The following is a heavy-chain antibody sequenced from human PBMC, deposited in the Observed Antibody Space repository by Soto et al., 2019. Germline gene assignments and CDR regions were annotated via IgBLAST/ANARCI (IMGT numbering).Heavy chain of an antibody. CDR3: ARRGITIFGVDENWFDP. J-gene: IGHJ5*02. D-gene: IGHD3-3*01. CDR2: IYHSGST. V-gene: IGHV4-30-2*01. CDR1: GGSISSGGYS. Sequence: PSETLSLTCAVSGGSISSGGYSWSWIRQPPGKGLEWIGYIYHSGSTYYNPSLKSRVTISVDRSKNQFSLKLSSVTAADTAVYYCARRGITIFGVDENWFDPWGQGTLVTVS.